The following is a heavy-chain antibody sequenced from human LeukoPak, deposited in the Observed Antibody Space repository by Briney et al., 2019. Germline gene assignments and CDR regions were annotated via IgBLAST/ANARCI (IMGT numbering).Heavy chain of an antibody. CDR3: ARGARPNT. D-gene: IGHD2-8*01. CDR1: GVSFSGYY. J-gene: IGHJ4*02. CDR2: INHSGST. V-gene: IGHV4-34*01. Sequence: KPSETLSLTCAVYGVSFSGYYWSWIRQPPGKGLEWIGEINHSGSTNYNPSLKSRVTISVDTSKNQFSLKLSSVTAADTAVYYCARGARPNTWGQGTLVTVSS.